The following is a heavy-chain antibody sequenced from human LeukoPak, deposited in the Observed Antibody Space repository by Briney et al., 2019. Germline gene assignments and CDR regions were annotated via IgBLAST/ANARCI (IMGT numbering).Heavy chain of an antibody. Sequence: PGGSLRLSCAASEFTFSSYAMHWVRQAPGKGLEWVAVISYDGSNKYYADSVKGRFTISRDNSKSTLYLQMNSLRAEDTAVYYCARLAHYYDSSGYYKIWGQGTLVTVSS. V-gene: IGHV3-30-3*01. J-gene: IGHJ4*02. D-gene: IGHD3-22*01. CDR1: EFTFSSYA. CDR3: ARLAHYYDSSGYYKI. CDR2: ISYDGSNK.